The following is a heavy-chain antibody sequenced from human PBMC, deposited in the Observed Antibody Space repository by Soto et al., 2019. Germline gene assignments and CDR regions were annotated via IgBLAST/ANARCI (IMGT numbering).Heavy chain of an antibody. CDR3: AKRARPIAVTGYDFDY. D-gene: IGHD6-19*01. V-gene: IGHV3-23*01. Sequence: GGSLRLSCAASGFTFSSYAMSWVRQAPGKGLEWVSAISGSGDSTYYADSVKGRFTISRDNSKNTLYLQMNSLRAEDTAVYYCAKRARPIAVTGYDFDYWGQGTLVTVSS. CDR1: GFTFSSYA. CDR2: ISGSGDST. J-gene: IGHJ4*02.